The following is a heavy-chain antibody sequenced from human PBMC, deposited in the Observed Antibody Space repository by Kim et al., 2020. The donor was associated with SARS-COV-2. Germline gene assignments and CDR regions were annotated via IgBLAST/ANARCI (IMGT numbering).Heavy chain of an antibody. Sequence: GGSLRLSCTASGFIFSSFAMNWVRQAPGKGLEWVSTISGSGGGTYYADSVKGRFTISRDNSKNTLYLQMNSLRAEDTAMYYCAKATPGNWNSDYWGQGTL. V-gene: IGHV3-23*01. D-gene: IGHD1-1*01. CDR3: AKATPGNWNSDY. CDR2: ISGSGGGT. J-gene: IGHJ4*02. CDR1: GFIFSSFA.